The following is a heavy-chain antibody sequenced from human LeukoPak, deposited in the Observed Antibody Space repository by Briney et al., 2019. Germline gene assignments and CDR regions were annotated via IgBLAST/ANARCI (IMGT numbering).Heavy chain of an antibody. J-gene: IGHJ6*03. CDR3: ARDAPDYNYYYYMDV. Sequence: SQTLSLTCTVSGGSISSGSYYWSWIRQPAGKGLEWIGRIYTIGSTDYNPSLKSRVTISVDTSKNQFSLKLSSVTAADTAVYYCARDAPDYNYYYYMDVWGKGTTVTVSS. CDR1: GGSISSGSYY. V-gene: IGHV4-61*02. CDR2: IYTIGST.